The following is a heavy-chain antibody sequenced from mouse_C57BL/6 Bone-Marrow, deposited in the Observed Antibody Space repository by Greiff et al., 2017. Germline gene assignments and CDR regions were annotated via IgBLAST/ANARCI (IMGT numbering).Heavy chain of an antibody. CDR1: GFNIKDDY. CDR2: IDPENGDT. J-gene: IGHJ1*03. D-gene: IGHD1-1*01. Sequence: VQLKQSGAELVRPGASVKLSCTASGFNIKDDYMHWVKQRPEQGLEWIGWIDPENGDTEYASKFQGKATITADTSSNTAYLQLSSLTSEDTAVYYCTNYDGSNGYCDVGGTGTTVTVSS. V-gene: IGHV14-4*01. CDR3: TNYDGSNGYCDV.